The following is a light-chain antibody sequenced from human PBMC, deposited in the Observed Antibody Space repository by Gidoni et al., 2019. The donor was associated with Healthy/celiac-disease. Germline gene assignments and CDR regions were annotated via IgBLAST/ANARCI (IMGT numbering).Light chain of an antibody. CDR1: QGISSY. V-gene: IGKV1-9*01. CDR2: AAS. J-gene: IGKJ3*01. CDR3: QQLNSYLT. Sequence: IQLTQSPSSLSASVGDRVTITCRASQGISSYLACYQQKPGKAPKLLIYAASTLHSGVPSRCSGSGSGTDFPLTISSLQHEDFATYYCQQLNSYLTFGPGTKVDIK.